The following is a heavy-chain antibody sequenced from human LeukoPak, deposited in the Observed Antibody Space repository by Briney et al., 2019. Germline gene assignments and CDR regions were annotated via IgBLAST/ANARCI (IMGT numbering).Heavy chain of an antibody. D-gene: IGHD3-3*01. CDR2: ISSSSSTI. Sequence: SGGSLRLSCAASGFTFSSYSMNWVRQAPGKRLEWVSYISSSSSTIYYADSVKGRFTISRDNAKNSLYLQMNNLRAEDTAVYYCARGHDYLDYWGQGTLVTVSS. CDR1: GFTFSSYS. V-gene: IGHV3-48*04. CDR3: ARGHDYLDY. J-gene: IGHJ4*02.